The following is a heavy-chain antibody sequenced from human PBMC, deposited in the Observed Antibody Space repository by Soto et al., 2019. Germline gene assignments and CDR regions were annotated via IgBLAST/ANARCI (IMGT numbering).Heavy chain of an antibody. CDR3: ARGAVAGKTYFDY. J-gene: IGHJ4*02. CDR2: IIPILGIA. CDR1: GGTFSSYT. V-gene: IGHV1-69*02. D-gene: IGHD6-19*01. Sequence: QVQLVQSGAEVKKPGSSVKVSCKASGGTFSSYTISWVRQAPGQGLEWMGRIIPILGIANYAQKFQGRVTITAEKSTSTAYMELSSLRSEDTAVYYCARGAVAGKTYFDYWGQGTLVTVSS.